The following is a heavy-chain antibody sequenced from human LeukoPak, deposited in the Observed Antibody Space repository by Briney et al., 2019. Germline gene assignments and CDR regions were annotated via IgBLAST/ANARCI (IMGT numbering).Heavy chain of an antibody. CDR3: ARDLSTVKGYYMDV. V-gene: IGHV4-39*02. D-gene: IGHD4-11*01. J-gene: IGHJ6*03. CDR1: GDSISSTSYY. CDR2: IYYSGNT. Sequence: PSETLSLTCTVSGDSISSTSYYWGWIRQPPGKGLEWIGSIYYSGNTYYNASFKSRVTISVDTSKNQLSLKLSSVTAADTAVYYCARDLSTVKGYYMDVWGKGTTVTVSS.